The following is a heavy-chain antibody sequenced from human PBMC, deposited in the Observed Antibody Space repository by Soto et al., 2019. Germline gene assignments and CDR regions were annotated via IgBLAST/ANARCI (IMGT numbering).Heavy chain of an antibody. CDR1: GGSISSSSYY. D-gene: IGHD3-22*01. Sequence: QLQLQESGPGLVKPSETLSLTCTVSGGSISSSSYYWGWIRQPPGKGLEWIGSIYYSGSTYYNPSLKSRVTISVDTSKNQFPLKLSSVTAADTAVYYCANSRPRYYYDSSGYFPLNYWGQGTLVTVSS. J-gene: IGHJ4*02. V-gene: IGHV4-39*01. CDR2: IYYSGST. CDR3: ANSRPRYYYDSSGYFPLNY.